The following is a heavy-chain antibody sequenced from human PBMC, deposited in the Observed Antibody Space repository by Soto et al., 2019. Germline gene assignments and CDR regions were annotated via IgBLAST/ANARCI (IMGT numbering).Heavy chain of an antibody. D-gene: IGHD2-2*01. CDR2: MNPNSGNT. J-gene: IGHJ4*02. Sequence: QVQLVQSGAEVKKPGASVKVSCKASGYTFTSYDINWVRQATGQGLEWMGWMNPNSGNTGYAQKFQGRVTMTRNTSISTAYMELSSLRSEDTAVYYCARDYIYCSSTSGHFDYWGQGTLVTVSS. V-gene: IGHV1-8*01. CDR1: GYTFTSYD. CDR3: ARDYIYCSSTSGHFDY.